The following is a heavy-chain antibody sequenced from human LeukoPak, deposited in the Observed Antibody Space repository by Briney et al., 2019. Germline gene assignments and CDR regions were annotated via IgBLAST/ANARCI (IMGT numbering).Heavy chain of an antibody. J-gene: IGHJ5*02. CDR1: GGSFSGYY. V-gene: IGHV4-34*01. CDR2: INHSGST. CDR3: ARGIRQWGMAPRFDP. Sequence: KPSETLSLTCAVYGGSFSGYYWSWIRQPPGKGLEWIGEINHSGSTNYNPSLKSRVTISVHTSKNQFSLKLSSVTAADTAVYYCARGIRQWGMAPRFDPWGQGTLVTVSS. D-gene: IGHD3-16*01.